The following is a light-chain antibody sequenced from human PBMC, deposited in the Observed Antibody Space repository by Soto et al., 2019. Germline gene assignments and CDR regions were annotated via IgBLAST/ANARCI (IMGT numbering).Light chain of an antibody. CDR2: WAS. V-gene: IGKV4-1*01. CDR1: QSVLYSSNNKNY. Sequence: DIVMTQSPDSLTVSLGERATINCKSSQSVLYSSNNKNYLAWYQQKPGQPPKLLIYWASTRESGVPDRFSGSGSGTDFTLTISSLQAEDAAVYCCQQYYSSPLTFGGGTKVEVK. J-gene: IGKJ4*01. CDR3: QQYYSSPLT.